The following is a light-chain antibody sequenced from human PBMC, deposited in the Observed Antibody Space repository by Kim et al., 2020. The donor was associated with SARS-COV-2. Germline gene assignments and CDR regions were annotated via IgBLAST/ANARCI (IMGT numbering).Light chain of an antibody. Sequence: DIQMTQSPSTLSASVGDRVTITCRASQSISDWLAWYQQKPGKAPKVLIYKTSTLAGGVPSRFSGSGSETEFTLTISSLQPDDFATYYCHLYKGSSRTFGQGTKVDIK. CDR2: KTS. V-gene: IGKV1-5*03. J-gene: IGKJ1*01. CDR3: HLYKGSSRT. CDR1: QSISDW.